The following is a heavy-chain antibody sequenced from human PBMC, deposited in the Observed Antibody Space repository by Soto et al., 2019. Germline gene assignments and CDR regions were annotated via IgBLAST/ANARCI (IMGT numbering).Heavy chain of an antibody. J-gene: IGHJ6*02. V-gene: IGHV5-51*01. CDR1: GYSFTSYW. CDR3: ARPIVNYYYGMDV. Sequence: GESLKISCKGSGYSFTSYWIGWVRQMPGKGLEWMGIIYPGDSDTRYSPSFQGQVTISADKSISTAYLQWSSLKASDTAMYYCARPIVNYYYGMDVWGQGTTVTVSS. D-gene: IGHD3-16*02. CDR2: IYPGDSDT.